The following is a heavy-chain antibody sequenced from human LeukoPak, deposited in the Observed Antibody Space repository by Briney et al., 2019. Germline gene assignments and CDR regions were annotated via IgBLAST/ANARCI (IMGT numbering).Heavy chain of an antibody. Sequence: SGTLSLTCTVSGGSISSYYWSWIRQPPGKGLEWIVYIYYSGSTNYNPSLKSRVTISVDTSKSTFSLKLTSMTAADTAVYYCARHPPKSFFDYWGQGTLVTVSS. CDR3: ARHPPKSFFDY. J-gene: IGHJ4*03. V-gene: IGHV4-59*08. CDR2: IYYSGST. CDR1: GGSISSYY.